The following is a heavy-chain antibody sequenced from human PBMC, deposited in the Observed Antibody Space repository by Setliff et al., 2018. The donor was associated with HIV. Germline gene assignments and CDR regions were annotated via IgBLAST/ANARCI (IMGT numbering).Heavy chain of an antibody. Sequence: ASVKVSCKTSGYTFINYGIHWVRQAPGQGLEWMGWISVYNGNTNYAEKFQGRVTMTTDTSTSTAYMDLRSLRADDTALYYCARVPRTGPSDYWGQGTLVTVSS. V-gene: IGHV1-18*01. J-gene: IGHJ4*02. CDR2: ISVYNGNT. CDR3: ARVPRTGPSDY. CDR1: GYTFINYG.